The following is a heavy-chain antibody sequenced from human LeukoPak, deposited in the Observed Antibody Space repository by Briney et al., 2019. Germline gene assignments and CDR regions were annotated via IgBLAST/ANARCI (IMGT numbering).Heavy chain of an antibody. CDR2: ISAYNGNT. Sequence: ASVKVSCKASGYTFTSYGISWVRQAPGQGLERRGWISAYNGNTNYAQKFQGRVTMTTDTSTSTAYMELRSLRSDDTAVYYCARDQTLLNIVATSLETFDIWGQGTMVTVSS. V-gene: IGHV1-18*01. CDR1: GYTFTSYG. J-gene: IGHJ3*02. CDR3: ARDQTLLNIVATSLETFDI. D-gene: IGHD5-12*01.